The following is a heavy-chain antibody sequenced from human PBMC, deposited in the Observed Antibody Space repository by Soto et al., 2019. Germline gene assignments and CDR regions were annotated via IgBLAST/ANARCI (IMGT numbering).Heavy chain of an antibody. CDR1: GGTISSDNW. CDR3: ARASAASLLRGAIIN. V-gene: IGHV4-4*02. Sequence: QVQLLESGPGLVKPSGTLSLTCAFSGGTISSDNWWTWVRQPPGKGLEWIGEMYHSGSTNYSPSLKSRVTISVDKSKNQFSLKLTSVTAADTALYYCARASAASLLRGAIINWGQGTLVTVSS. CDR2: MYHSGST. D-gene: IGHD3-10*01. J-gene: IGHJ4*02.